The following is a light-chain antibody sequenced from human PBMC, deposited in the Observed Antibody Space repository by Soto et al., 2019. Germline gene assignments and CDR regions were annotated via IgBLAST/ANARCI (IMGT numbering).Light chain of an antibody. CDR1: QSVSSK. Sequence: EIVMTQSPATLSVSPGERATLSCGASQSVSSKLAWYQQKPGQAPRVLIFGASTRATGVPARFSGSGSGTEFTLTISSPQSEDFAVYYCQHYNDWPPTWTFGQGTRVEIK. CDR3: QHYNDWPPTWT. CDR2: GAS. V-gene: IGKV3-15*01. J-gene: IGKJ1*01.